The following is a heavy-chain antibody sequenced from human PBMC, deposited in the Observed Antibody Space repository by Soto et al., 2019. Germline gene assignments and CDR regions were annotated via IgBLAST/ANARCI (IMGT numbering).Heavy chain of an antibody. J-gene: IGHJ6*02. V-gene: IGHV3-48*02. Sequence: GGSLRLSCEASGFTLSSYSMNWARQAPGQGLEWVSYISSSSSTIYYADSVKGRFTISRDNAKNSLYLQMNSLRDEDTAVYYCARDTPRSPGWDVGGQGTTVTVSS. CDR1: GFTLSSYS. CDR3: ARDTPRSPGWDV. CDR2: ISSSSSTI.